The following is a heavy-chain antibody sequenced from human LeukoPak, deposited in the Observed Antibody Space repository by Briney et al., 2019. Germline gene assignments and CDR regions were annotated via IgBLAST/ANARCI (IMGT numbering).Heavy chain of an antibody. D-gene: IGHD2-2*01. CDR1: GDSVSSNSVT. J-gene: IGHJ5*02. Sequence: SQTLSLTCAISGDSVSSNSVTWNWIRQSPSRGLEWLCRTYYRSTRYNDYAVSVTGRITVNPDTSKNQFSLHLNSVTPEDTAVYYCARRLTQYDCFDPWGQGILVTVSS. V-gene: IGHV6-1*01. CDR2: TYYRSTRYN. CDR3: ARRLTQYDCFDP.